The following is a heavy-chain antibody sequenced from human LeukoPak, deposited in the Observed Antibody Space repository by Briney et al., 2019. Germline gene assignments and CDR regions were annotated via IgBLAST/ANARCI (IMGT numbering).Heavy chain of an antibody. D-gene: IGHD2-15*01. J-gene: IGHJ4*02. V-gene: IGHV3-30*02. CDR2: IRYDGTNK. CDR1: GFSFSSYG. Sequence: GGSLRLSCAASGFSFSSYGMHWVRQAPGKGLEWVAFIRYDGTNKYYADSVKGRFTISRDNSKNTLYLQMNSLRVEDTAVYYCASTGSVAAHFDYWGQGTLVTVSS. CDR3: ASTGSVAAHFDY.